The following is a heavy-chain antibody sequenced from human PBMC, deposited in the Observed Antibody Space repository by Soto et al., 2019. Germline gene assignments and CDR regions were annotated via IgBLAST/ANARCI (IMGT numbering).Heavy chain of an antibody. V-gene: IGHV3-33*01. CDR1: GFTFRSYA. J-gene: IGHJ5*02. CDR2: IWYDGSNK. Sequence: QVQLVESGGGVVQPGRSLRLYCVASGFTFRSYAMHWVRQAPGKGLEWVGVIWYDGSNKYYGDSVKGRFTISRDNSKNMLYLQMNSLRAEDTAVYFCARARSNWFDPWGQGTLVTVSS. CDR3: ARARSNWFDP.